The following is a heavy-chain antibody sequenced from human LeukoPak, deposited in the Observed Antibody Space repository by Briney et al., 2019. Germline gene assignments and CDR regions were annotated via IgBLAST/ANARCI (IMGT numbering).Heavy chain of an antibody. CDR2: ISTYSGDT. CDR3: ARAYLRYCTGGSCLGGY. J-gene: IGHJ4*02. V-gene: IGHV1-18*01. D-gene: IGHD2-15*01. CDR1: GYIFSSYG. Sequence: ASVKVSCKASGYIFSSYGISWVRQAPGQGLEWMGWISTYSGDTNYAQKFQGRVTMTRDTSISTAYMELSRLRSDDTAVYYCARAYLRYCTGGSCLGGYWGQGTLVTVSS.